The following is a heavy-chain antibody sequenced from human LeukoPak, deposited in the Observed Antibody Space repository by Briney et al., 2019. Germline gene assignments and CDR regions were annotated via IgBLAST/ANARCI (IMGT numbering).Heavy chain of an antibody. D-gene: IGHD3-22*01. CDR2: IYTSGST. V-gene: IGHV4-61*02. Sequence: SETLSLTCTVSGGSISSGSYYWSWIRQPAGKGLEWIGRIYTSGSTNYNPSLKSQVTISVDTSKNQFSLKLSSVTAADTAVYYCARGDDSSGYPFDYWGQGTLVTVSS. CDR1: GGSISSGSYY. J-gene: IGHJ4*02. CDR3: ARGDDSSGYPFDY.